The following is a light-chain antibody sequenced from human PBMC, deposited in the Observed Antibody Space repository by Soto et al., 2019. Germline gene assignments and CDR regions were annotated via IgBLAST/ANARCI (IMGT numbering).Light chain of an antibody. Sequence: ALTQPPSASGSLGQSVAISCTGTSSDVGATDYVSWYQHHSGKAPKLLLYEVNKRPSGVPDRFSGSKSGNTASLTVSVLQADDEADYYCISHAGTSNVLGTGTKLTVL. CDR1: SSDVGATDY. CDR3: ISHAGTSNV. CDR2: EVN. V-gene: IGLV2-8*01. J-gene: IGLJ1*01.